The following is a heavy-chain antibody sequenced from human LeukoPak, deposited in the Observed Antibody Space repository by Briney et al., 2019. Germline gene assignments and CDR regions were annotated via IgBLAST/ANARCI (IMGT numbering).Heavy chain of an antibody. D-gene: IGHD3-22*01. Sequence: GGSLRLSCAASGFTFSSYGMHWVRQAPGKGLEWVAFIRYDGSNKYYADSVKGRFTISRDNSKNTLYLQMNSLRAEDTAVYYCARGHDSSGYYDYWGQGTLVTVSS. V-gene: IGHV3-30*02. CDR2: IRYDGSNK. CDR1: GFTFSSYG. J-gene: IGHJ4*02. CDR3: ARGHDSSGYYDY.